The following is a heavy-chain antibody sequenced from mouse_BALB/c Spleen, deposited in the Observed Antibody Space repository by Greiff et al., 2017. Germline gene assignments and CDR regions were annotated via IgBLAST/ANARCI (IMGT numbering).Heavy chain of an antibody. CDR3: ARQGSGPYAMDY. V-gene: IGHV5-12-1*01. J-gene: IGHJ4*01. Sequence: EVKLMESGGGLVKPGGSLKLSCAASGFAFSSYDMSWVRQTPEKRLEWVAYISSGGGSTYYPDTLKGRFTISRDNAKNTLYLQMSSLKSEDTAMYYCARQGSGPYAMDYWGQGTSVTVSS. CDR2: ISSGGGST. CDR1: GFAFSSYD. D-gene: IGHD3-1*01.